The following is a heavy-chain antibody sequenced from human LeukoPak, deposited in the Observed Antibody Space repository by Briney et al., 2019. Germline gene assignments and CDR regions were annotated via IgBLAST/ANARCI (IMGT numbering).Heavy chain of an antibody. CDR3: ARDTMVRGVIDYYYYGMDV. D-gene: IGHD3-10*01. J-gene: IGHJ6*02. CDR2: IYYSGST. CDR1: GGSISSYY. Sequence: SETLSLTCTVSGGSISSYYWSWIRQPPGKGLEWIGHIYYSGSTNYNPSLKSRVTISVDTSKNQFSLKLSSVTAADTAVYYCARDTMVRGVIDYYYYGMDVWGQGTTVTVPS. V-gene: IGHV4-59*01.